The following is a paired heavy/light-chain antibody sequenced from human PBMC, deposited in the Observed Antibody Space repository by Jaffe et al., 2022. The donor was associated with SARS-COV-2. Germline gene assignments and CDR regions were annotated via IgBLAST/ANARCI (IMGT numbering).Heavy chain of an antibody. Sequence: QVQLQESGPGLVQPSETLSLTCTVSGGSVSYGSYYWTWIRQPPGKGLEWIGYIYYSGGTNYNPSLKSRVTMSVDTSKNQFSLKLSSVTAADTAVYYCARDPYPGTGGHWFDPWGQGILVTVSS. CDR3: ARDPYPGTGGHWFDP. CDR2: IYYSGGT. CDR1: GGSVSYGSYY. J-gene: IGHJ5*02. V-gene: IGHV4-61*01. D-gene: IGHD3-16*01.
Light chain of an antibody. J-gene: IGKJ3*01. CDR2: WTS. V-gene: IGKV4-1*01. CDR3: QQYYSTPFT. Sequence: DIVMTQSPDSLAVSLGERATLNCKSSQSVLYSSNNKNYLAWYQQKPGQPPKLLIYWTSTRESGVPDRFSGSGSGTDFTLTISSLQAEDVAVYYCQQYYSTPFTFGPGTKVDIK. CDR1: QSVLYSSNNKNY.